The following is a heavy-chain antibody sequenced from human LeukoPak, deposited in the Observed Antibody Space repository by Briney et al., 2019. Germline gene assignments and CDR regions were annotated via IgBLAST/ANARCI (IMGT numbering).Heavy chain of an antibody. V-gene: IGHV4-61*02. CDR3: ARATLWFGELLPADYFDY. Sequence: PSQTRSLTCIVSGGSISSGSYYWGWFRQPAGTALAGLGRIYTSGRTNYNPSLKSRVTISVDASKNQFPLKLSSVTAADTAVYYCARATLWFGELLPADYFDYWGQGTLVTVSS. CDR2: IYTSGRT. CDR1: GGSISSGSYY. D-gene: IGHD3-10*01. J-gene: IGHJ4*02.